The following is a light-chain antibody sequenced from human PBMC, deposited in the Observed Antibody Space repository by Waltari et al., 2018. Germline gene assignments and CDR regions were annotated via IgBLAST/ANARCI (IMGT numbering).Light chain of an antibody. CDR2: WAS. CDR3: QQYFSTPWT. Sequence: DIVVTQSPDSLAVSLGERATINCKSSQSVLYSSNNKNYLTWYQQKPGQPPKLLIYWASTRESGVPDRFSGSGSGKDFTLTITSLQAEDVALYYCQQYFSTPWTFGQGTKVEIK. V-gene: IGKV4-1*01. J-gene: IGKJ1*01. CDR1: QSVLYSSNNKNY.